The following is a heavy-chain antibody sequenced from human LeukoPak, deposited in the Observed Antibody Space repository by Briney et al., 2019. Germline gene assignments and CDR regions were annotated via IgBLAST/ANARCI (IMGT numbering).Heavy chain of an antibody. CDR3: ARVGGMTTINNAAFDI. V-gene: IGHV4-59*01. CDR1: GGSLKSYY. J-gene: IGHJ3*02. D-gene: IGHD5-24*01. Sequence: SETLPLTCSVSGGSLKSYYWTWIRQPPGKGLEWIGYIYHSGSTNYNPSLKSRLTISLDRPKNQFSLKLTSVTAADTAIYYCARVGGMTTINNAAFDIWGQGTMVTVSS. CDR2: IYHSGST.